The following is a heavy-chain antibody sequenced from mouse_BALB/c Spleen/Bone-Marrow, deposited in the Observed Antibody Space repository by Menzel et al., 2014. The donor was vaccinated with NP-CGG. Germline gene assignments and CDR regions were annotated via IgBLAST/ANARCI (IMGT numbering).Heavy chain of an antibody. CDR2: ISSGGSYT. V-gene: IGHV5-6*01. J-gene: IGHJ2*01. D-gene: IGHD2-4*01. CDR1: GFTFSSYG. Sequence: EVKLVGSGGDLVKPGGSLKLSCAASGFTFSSYGMSWVRQTPDKRLEWVATISSGGSYTYYPDSVKGRFTISRDNAKNTLYLQMSSLKSEDTAMYYCARQTYYDYDGYFDYWGQGTTLTVSS. CDR3: ARQTYYDYDGYFDY.